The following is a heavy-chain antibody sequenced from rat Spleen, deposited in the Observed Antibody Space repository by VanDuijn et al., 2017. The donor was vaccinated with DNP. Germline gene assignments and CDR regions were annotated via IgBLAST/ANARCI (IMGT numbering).Heavy chain of an antibody. CDR1: GFTFSDYY. Sequence: EVQLVESGGGLVQPGRSLKLSCAASGFTFSDYYMAWVRQAPTKGLEWVTAILFDGSRTYYLDSVKGRFTISRDNAKRIQYLQMDSLRSEDTATYYCVTHPSWFGYWGPGTLVTVSS. CDR2: ILFDGSRT. V-gene: IGHV5-7*01. J-gene: IGHJ3*01. CDR3: VTHPSWFGY.